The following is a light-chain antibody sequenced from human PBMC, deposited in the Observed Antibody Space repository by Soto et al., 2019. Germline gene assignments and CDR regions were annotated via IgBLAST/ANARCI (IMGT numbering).Light chain of an antibody. V-gene: IGKV3-15*01. Sequence: EIVMTQSPGTLAASLGGRATLSCRASRTVASNLAWYRQKPGQAPTLLIASASIRATGVPARISGSGYGTEFTLTISNLQSEDFAVYYCQQYNNWPAYTFGQGTKLEIK. CDR3: QQYNNWPAYT. CDR1: RTVASN. CDR2: SAS. J-gene: IGKJ2*01.